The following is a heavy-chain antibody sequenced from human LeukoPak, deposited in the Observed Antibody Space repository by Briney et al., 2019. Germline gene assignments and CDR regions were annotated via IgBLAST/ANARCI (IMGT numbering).Heavy chain of an antibody. CDR1: GYSISSSNW. J-gene: IGHJ5*02. CDR2: IYYSGST. CDR3: ARSPGYSSSWEYNWFDP. D-gene: IGHD6-13*01. Sequence: KSSETLSLTCAVSGYSISSSNWWSWIRQPPGKGLEWIGDIYYSGSTYYNPSLKSRVTMSVDTTKNQFSLKLSSVTAVDTAVYYCARSPGYSSSWEYNWFDPWGQGTLVTVSS. V-gene: IGHV4-28*01.